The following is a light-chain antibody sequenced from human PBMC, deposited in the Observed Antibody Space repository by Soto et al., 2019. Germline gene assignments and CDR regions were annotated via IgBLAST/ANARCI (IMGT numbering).Light chain of an antibody. V-gene: IGKV3-20*01. CDR3: QQYGSSPRT. CDR2: GAS. J-gene: IGKJ1*01. Sequence: EIVLTQSPATLSVSPGERVTLSCRASQGIGSTLAWYRQQPGQAPRLLIYGASSRATGIPDRFSGSGSGTDFTLTISRLEPEDFAVYYCQQYGSSPRTFGQGTKVEIK. CDR1: QGIGST.